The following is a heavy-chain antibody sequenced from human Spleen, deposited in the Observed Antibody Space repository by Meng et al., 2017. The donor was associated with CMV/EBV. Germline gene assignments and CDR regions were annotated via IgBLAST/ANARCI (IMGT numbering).Heavy chain of an antibody. Sequence: SGASITSGGYYWSWIRQRQGKGLEWIGFIYYSGITYYNPSLKSRTTMSADTSKNQFSLKLKSVTAADTAVYYCARHFYGDTSWFDPWGQGTLVTVSS. D-gene: IGHD4-17*01. V-gene: IGHV4-31*02. CDR1: GASITSGGYY. CDR3: ARHFYGDTSWFDP. J-gene: IGHJ5*02. CDR2: IYYSGIT.